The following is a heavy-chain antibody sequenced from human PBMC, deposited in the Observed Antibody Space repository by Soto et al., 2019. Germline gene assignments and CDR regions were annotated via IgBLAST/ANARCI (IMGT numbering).Heavy chain of an antibody. V-gene: IGHV4-59*01. J-gene: IGHJ4*02. CDR3: AATPRY. Sequence: SETLSLTCTVSGGSISSYYWSWIRQPPGKGLEWIGYIYSSRSTNYNPSLKGRDTMSLDTSKNQVSLNVTSVTAADTAVYYCAATPRYWGQGRLVT. CDR2: IYSSRST. D-gene: IGHD1-26*01. CDR1: GGSISSYY.